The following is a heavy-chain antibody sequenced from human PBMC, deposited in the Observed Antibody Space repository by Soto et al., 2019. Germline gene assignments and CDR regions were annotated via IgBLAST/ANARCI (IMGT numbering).Heavy chain of an antibody. CDR1: GFTFSSFT. D-gene: IGHD1-26*01. J-gene: IGHJ4*02. CDR2: ISYSGDST. V-gene: IGHV3-23*01. CDR3: AKFASGSYPYFFVY. Sequence: EVQLLESGGGLAQPGGSLRLSCTASGFTFSSFTMNWVRQAPGKGLEWVSAISYSGDSTYYADSVKGRFTISRDNSRDTLYLQMTSLRVEDTAVYYCAKFASGSYPYFFVYWGQGTLVTVST.